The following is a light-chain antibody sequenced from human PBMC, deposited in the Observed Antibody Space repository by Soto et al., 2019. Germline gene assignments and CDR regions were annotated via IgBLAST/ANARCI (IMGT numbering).Light chain of an antibody. Sequence: AIRMTQSPSSFSASTGDRVTITCRTSQGISSYLAWYQQKPGKAPKLLIYAASTVQSGVPSRFSGSGSGTDFTLTLSCLQSEDFATYYCQQYYSYPSTFGPGTKVDIK. CDR3: QQYYSYPST. J-gene: IGKJ3*01. CDR1: QGISSY. CDR2: AAS. V-gene: IGKV1-8*01.